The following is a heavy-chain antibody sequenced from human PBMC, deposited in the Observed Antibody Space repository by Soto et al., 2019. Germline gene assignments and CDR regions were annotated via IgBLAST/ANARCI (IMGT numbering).Heavy chain of an antibody. Sequence: QVQLQESGPGLVKPSETLSLTCTVSGGSISSYYWSWIRQPPGKGLEWIGYIYYSGSTNYNTSLKSRVTISVDTSKNQFSLNLSSVTAADTAVYYCARRWGDYFDYWGQGTLVTVSS. V-gene: IGHV4-59*08. CDR3: ARRWGDYFDY. CDR1: GGSISSYY. CDR2: IYYSGST. D-gene: IGHD3-16*01. J-gene: IGHJ4*02.